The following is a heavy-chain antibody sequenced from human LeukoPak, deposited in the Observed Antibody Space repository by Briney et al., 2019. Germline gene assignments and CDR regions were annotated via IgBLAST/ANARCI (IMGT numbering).Heavy chain of an antibody. CDR2: IRYDGSNK. CDR1: GFTFSSYG. V-gene: IGHV3-30*02. Sequence: GGSLRLSCAASGFTFSSYGMHWVRQAPGKGLEWVAFIRYDGSNKYYADSVKGRFTISRDNSKNTLYLQMNSLRAEDTAVYYCTTGLDSGHHAIIDYWGQGTLVTVSS. J-gene: IGHJ4*02. CDR3: TTGLDSGHHAIIDY. D-gene: IGHD1-26*01.